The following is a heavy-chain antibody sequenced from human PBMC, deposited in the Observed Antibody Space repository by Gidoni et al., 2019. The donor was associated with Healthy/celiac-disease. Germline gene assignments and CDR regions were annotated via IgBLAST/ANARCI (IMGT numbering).Heavy chain of an antibody. V-gene: IGHV4-4*07. J-gene: IGHJ3*02. Sequence: QVQLQESGPGLVKPSETLSLTRTVSGVSLSSYHWSWIRQPAGKGLEWIGRIYTSGRTNYNPTLKSRVTMSVDTSKNQFSLKLSSVTAADTAVYCCARDGGYCSSTSCSADAFAIWGQGTMVTVSS. CDR1: GVSLSSYH. CDR2: IYTSGRT. D-gene: IGHD2-2*03. CDR3: ARDGGYCSSTSCSADAFAI.